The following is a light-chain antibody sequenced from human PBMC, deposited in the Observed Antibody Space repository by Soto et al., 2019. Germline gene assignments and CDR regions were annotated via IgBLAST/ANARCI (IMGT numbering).Light chain of an antibody. CDR3: QPYNSYSEA. V-gene: IGKV1-5*03. CDR1: QTISSW. CDR2: KAS. J-gene: IGKJ1*01. Sequence: DIQMAQSPATRSGSVGDIVTITCRSIQTISSWLASYQQKPGKAPKLLIYKASTLKSGVQSRFSGSGSGTEFTLTISSLQPDDFATYYCQPYNSYSEAFGQGTKVDIK.